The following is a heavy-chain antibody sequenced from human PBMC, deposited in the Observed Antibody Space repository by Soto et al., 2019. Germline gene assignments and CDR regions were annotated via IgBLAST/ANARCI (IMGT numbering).Heavy chain of an antibody. CDR1: GFTFSSYG. D-gene: IGHD6-6*01. CDR2: ISYDGSNK. Sequence: PXGSLRLSCAASGFTFSSYGMHGVRQAPGKGLEWVAVISYDGSNKYYADSVKGRFTISRDNSKNTLYLQMNSLRAEDTAVYYCAKVYRWPAAPPYYYYGMDVWGQGTTVTGSS. V-gene: IGHV3-30*18. J-gene: IGHJ6*02. CDR3: AKVYRWPAAPPYYYYGMDV.